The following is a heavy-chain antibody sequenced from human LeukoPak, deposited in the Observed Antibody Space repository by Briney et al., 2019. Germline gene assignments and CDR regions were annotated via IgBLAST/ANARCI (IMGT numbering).Heavy chain of an antibody. D-gene: IGHD4-17*01. CDR2: IYYSGST. V-gene: IGHV4-39*01. CDR1: GGSISSSGYY. CDR3: ASKRGYYGDYGMNWFDP. J-gene: IGHJ5*02. Sequence: PSETLSLTCTVSGGSISSSGYYWGWIRQPPGKGLEWIGSIYYSGSTYYNPSLKSRVTISVDTSKNQFSLKLSSVTAADTAVYYCASKRGYYGDYGMNWFDPWGQGTLVTVSS.